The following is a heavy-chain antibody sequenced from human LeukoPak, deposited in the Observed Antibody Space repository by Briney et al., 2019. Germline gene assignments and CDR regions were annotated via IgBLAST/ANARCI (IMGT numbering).Heavy chain of an antibody. CDR3: VRVGTSFDI. CDR2: ISTNTTTI. CDR1: GFTFKFYS. J-gene: IGHJ3*02. Sequence: GGSLRLSCAASGFTFKFYSMNWVRQAPGKGLEWVSYISTNTTTIYYADSVKGRFTISRDNAKNSPYLQMNSLRVEDTAVYYCVRVGTSFDIWGQGTMVTVSS. D-gene: IGHD7-27*01. V-gene: IGHV3-48*01.